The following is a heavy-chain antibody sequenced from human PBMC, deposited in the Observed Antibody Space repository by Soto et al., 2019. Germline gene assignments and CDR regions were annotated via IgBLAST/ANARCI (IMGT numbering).Heavy chain of an antibody. D-gene: IGHD1-1*01. CDR1: GFTFSSYA. V-gene: IGHV3-30-3*02. CDR3: AEGLRFMEH. Sequence: AGGSLRLSCVASGFTFSSYALHWVRQAPGKGLEWVALISNDGMNTFYADSVKGRMTVSRDKAEKTMYLQMNSLTAEDTAVYYCAEGLRFMEHWGQGTVVTVSS. J-gene: IGHJ1*01. CDR2: ISNDGMNT.